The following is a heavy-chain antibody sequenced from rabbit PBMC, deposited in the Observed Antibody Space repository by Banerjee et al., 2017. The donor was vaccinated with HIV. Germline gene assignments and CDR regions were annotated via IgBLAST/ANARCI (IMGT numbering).Heavy chain of an antibody. V-gene: IGHV1S45*01. CDR3: AREDAGSSYLSESYYFNL. Sequence: QEQLEESGGDLVKPEGSLTLTCTASGFSFSSRYWICWVRQAPGKGLEWIGCIYTGSGSTYYASWAKGRFTISKTSSTTVTLQMTSLTAADTATYFCAREDAGSSYLSESYYFNLWGPGTLVTVS. CDR1: GFSFSSRYW. D-gene: IGHD8-1*01. CDR2: IYTGSGST. J-gene: IGHJ4*01.